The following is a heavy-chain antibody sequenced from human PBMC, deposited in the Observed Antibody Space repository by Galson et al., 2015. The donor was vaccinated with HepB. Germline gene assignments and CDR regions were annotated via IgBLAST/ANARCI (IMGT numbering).Heavy chain of an antibody. CDR3: AREAENYYGSGSHKHSVGY. D-gene: IGHD3-10*01. Sequence: SLRLSCAASGFTFSSYAMHWVRQAPGKGLEWVAVISYDGSNKYYADSVKGRFTISRDNSKNTLYLQMNSLRAEDTAVYYCAREAENYYGSGSHKHSVGYWGQGTLVTVSS. CDR2: ISYDGSNK. J-gene: IGHJ4*02. V-gene: IGHV3-30*04. CDR1: GFTFSSYA.